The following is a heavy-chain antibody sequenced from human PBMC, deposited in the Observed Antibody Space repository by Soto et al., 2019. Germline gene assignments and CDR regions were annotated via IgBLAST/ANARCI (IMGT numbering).Heavy chain of an antibody. V-gene: IGHV1-18*01. Sequence: ASVKVSCKASGYTFTSYGISWVRQAPGQGLEWMGWISAYNGNTNYAQKLQGRVTMTTDTSTSTAYMELRSLRSDDTAVYYCARDGVDTATGYYYGMDVWGQVTTVTVAS. CDR1: GYTFTSYG. J-gene: IGHJ6*02. D-gene: IGHD5-18*01. CDR2: ISAYNGNT. CDR3: ARDGVDTATGYYYGMDV.